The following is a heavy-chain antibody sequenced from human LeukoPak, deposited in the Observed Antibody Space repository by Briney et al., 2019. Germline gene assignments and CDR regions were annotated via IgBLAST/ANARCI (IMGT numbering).Heavy chain of an antibody. Sequence: PGGSLRLSCAASGFTFSSYWMPWVRQAPGKGLEWVSAISGSGGSTYYADSVKGRFTISRDNSKNTLYLQMNSLRAEDTAVYYCAKDFRLAAAPRDYWGQGTLVTVSS. CDR1: GFTFSSYW. CDR3: AKDFRLAAAPRDY. V-gene: IGHV3-23*01. J-gene: IGHJ4*02. D-gene: IGHD6-13*01. CDR2: ISGSGGST.